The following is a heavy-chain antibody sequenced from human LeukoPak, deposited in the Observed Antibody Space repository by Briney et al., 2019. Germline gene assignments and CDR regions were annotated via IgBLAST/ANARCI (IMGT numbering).Heavy chain of an antibody. CDR1: GFTFSSYW. D-gene: IGHD5-18*01. CDR2: MKQDGSDK. CDR3: ARDGSVDTAMVTFDY. J-gene: IGHJ4*02. Sequence: PGGSLRLSCAASGFTFSSYWMSWVRQAPGKGLEWVANMKQDGSDKYYVDSVKGRFTISRDNAKNSLYLQMNSLRAEDTAVYYCARDGSVDTAMVTFDYWGQGTLVTVSS. V-gene: IGHV3-7*01.